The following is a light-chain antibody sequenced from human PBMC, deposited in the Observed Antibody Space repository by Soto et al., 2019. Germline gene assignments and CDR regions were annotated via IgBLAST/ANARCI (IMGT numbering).Light chain of an antibody. CDR3: SPFAGSNTLV. V-gene: IGLV2-8*01. CDR2: EVT. Sequence: QSALTQPPSASGSPGQSATISCTGTSSDVGDYNFVSWYQQHPGKAPKLIIYEVTKRPSGVPDRFSGSKSGNTASLTVSGLQTDDEADYYCSPFAGSNTLVFGGGTKLTVL. J-gene: IGLJ3*02. CDR1: SSDVGDYNF.